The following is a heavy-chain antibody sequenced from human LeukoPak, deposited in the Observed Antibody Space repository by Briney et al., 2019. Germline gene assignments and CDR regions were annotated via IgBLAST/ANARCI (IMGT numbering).Heavy chain of an antibody. D-gene: IGHD2-15*01. V-gene: IGHV3-23*01. CDR2: ISGSGGST. CDR3: AKDPSSGGSCY. Sequence: GGSLRLSCAASGFTFSSYSMNWVRQAPGKGLEWVSAISGSGGSTYYADSVKGRFTISRDNSKNTLYLQMNSLRAEDTAVYYCAKDPSSGGSCYWGQGTLVTVSS. J-gene: IGHJ4*02. CDR1: GFTFSSYS.